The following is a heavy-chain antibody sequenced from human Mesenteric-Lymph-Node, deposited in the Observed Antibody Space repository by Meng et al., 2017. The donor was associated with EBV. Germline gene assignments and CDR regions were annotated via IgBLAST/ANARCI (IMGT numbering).Heavy chain of an antibody. D-gene: IGHD1-26*01. Sequence: QVQLQQWGAGLLKPSETLSLTCSVYGGSFSGYYWSWIRQPPGKGLEWIGEINHSGNTNYSPSLKSRVTISVDTSKNKFSLELRSMTPADTAVYYCARDRGWELLDYWGQGTLVTVSS. CDR1: GGSFSGYY. J-gene: IGHJ4*02. V-gene: IGHV4-34*01. CDR3: ARDRGWELLDY. CDR2: INHSGNT.